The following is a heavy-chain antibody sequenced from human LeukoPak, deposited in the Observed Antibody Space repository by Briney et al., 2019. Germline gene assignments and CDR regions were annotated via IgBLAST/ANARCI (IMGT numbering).Heavy chain of an antibody. Sequence: GASVEVSCKASGYTFTAYYIHWVREAPGQVLEWMGWMNPNSGATNYAQEFQGRVTMTRDTSISTAYMELSRLTSDDTAVYYCARDRSSSSGVNAFDIWGQGTMVTVSS. CDR3: ARDRSSSSGVNAFDI. CDR2: MNPNSGAT. V-gene: IGHV1-2*02. CDR1: GYTFTAYY. J-gene: IGHJ3*02. D-gene: IGHD6-13*01.